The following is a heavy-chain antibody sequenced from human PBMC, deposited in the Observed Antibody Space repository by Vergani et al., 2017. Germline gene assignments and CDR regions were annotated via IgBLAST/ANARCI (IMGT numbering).Heavy chain of an antibody. D-gene: IGHD3-3*01. Sequence: QVQLQQWGAGLLKPLETLSLTCAVYGGSFSGYYWSWIRQPPGKGLEWIGEINHSGSTNYNPSLKSRVTISVDTSKNQFSLKLSSVTAADTAVYYCARGPYYDFWSGYYRAFDIWGQGTMVTVSS. CDR3: ARGPYYDFWSGYYRAFDI. V-gene: IGHV4-34*01. J-gene: IGHJ3*02. CDR2: INHSGST. CDR1: GGSFSGYY.